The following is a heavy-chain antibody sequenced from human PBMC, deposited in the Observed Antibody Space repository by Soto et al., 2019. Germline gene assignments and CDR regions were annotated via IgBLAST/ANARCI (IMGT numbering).Heavy chain of an antibody. V-gene: IGHV4-59*01. CDR2: IYYSGGT. J-gene: IGHJ5*02. CDR3: AREYNWNWFDP. Sequence: SETLSLTCTVSGGSISSYYWSWIRQPPGKGLEWIGYIYYSGGTNYNPSLKSRVTISVDTSKNQFSLKLSSVTAADTAVYYCAREYNWNWFDPWGQGTLVTVSS. D-gene: IGHD1-20*01. CDR1: GGSISSYY.